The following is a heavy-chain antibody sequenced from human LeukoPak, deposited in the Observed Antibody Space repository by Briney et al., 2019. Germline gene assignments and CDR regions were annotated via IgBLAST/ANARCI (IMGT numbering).Heavy chain of an antibody. CDR1: GFTFSSYG. D-gene: IGHD1-26*01. Sequence: GGSLRLSCAASGFTFSSYGMHWVRQAPGKGLEWAAVIWYDGSNKYYADSVKGRFTISRDNSKNTLYLQMNSLRAEDTAVYYCARDSGSYSLDYWGQGTLVTVSS. CDR3: ARDSGSYSLDY. V-gene: IGHV3-33*01. CDR2: IWYDGSNK. J-gene: IGHJ4*02.